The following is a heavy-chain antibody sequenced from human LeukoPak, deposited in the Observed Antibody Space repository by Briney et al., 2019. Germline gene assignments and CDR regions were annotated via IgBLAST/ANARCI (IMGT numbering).Heavy chain of an antibody. CDR1: GFTFSSYA. V-gene: IGHV3-30-3*01. CDR3: ARDGTLEWEPVNWFDP. D-gene: IGHD1-26*01. CDR2: ISYDGSNK. Sequence: GGSLRLSCAASGFTFSSYAMHWVRQAPGKGLEWVAVISYDGSNKYYADSVKGRFTISRDNSKNTLYLQMNSLRAEDTAVYYCARDGTLEWEPVNWFDPWGQGTLVTVSS. J-gene: IGHJ5*02.